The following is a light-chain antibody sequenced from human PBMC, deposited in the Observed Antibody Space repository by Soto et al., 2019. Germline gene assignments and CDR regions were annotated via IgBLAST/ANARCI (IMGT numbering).Light chain of an antibody. CDR1: QGISSY. Sequence: AIRMTQSPSSFSASTGDRVTITCRASQGISSYLALYQQKPGKAPKLLIYAASTLQSGVPSRFSGSGSGTDFTLTISCLQSEDFATYYCQQYYSYPRTFGQGTKVDI. CDR3: QQYYSYPRT. V-gene: IGKV1-8*01. J-gene: IGKJ1*01. CDR2: AAS.